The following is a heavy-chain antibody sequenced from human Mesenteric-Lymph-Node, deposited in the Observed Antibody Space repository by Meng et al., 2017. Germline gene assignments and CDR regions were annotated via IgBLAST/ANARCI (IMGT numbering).Heavy chain of an antibody. CDR2: IYTSGST. J-gene: IGHJ1*01. V-gene: IGHV4-61*02. CDR3: ARDSYAEYFQH. Sequence: SETLSLTCTVSGGSISSGSYYWSWIRQPAGKGLEWIGRIYTSGSTNYNPSLKSRVTISVDTSKNQFSLKLSSVTATDTAVYYCARDSYAEYFQHWGQGTLVTVSS. CDR1: GGSISSGSYY.